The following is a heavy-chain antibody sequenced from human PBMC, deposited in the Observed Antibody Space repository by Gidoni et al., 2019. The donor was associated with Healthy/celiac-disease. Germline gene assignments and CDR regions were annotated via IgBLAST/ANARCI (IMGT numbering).Heavy chain of an antibody. CDR3: SRDKPGYY. CDR1: GFTFSSYS. Sequence: EVQLVESGGGLVPPVVSLILSFSASGFTFSSYSMNWVRKSQGKGLEWVSYIRSCSSTIYYADSGKGRFTSSRDNAKNSLYLQMNSLGDEDTAVYYCSRDKPGYYWGQGTLFTVSS. D-gene: IGHD3-10*01. J-gene: IGHJ4*02. V-gene: IGHV3-48*02. CDR2: IRSCSSTI.